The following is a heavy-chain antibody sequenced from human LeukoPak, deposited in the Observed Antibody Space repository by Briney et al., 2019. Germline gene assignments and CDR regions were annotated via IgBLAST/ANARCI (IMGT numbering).Heavy chain of an antibody. CDR2: IKEDGSEK. CDR3: AIDSWELRGY. CDR1: GFTFSSYW. V-gene: IGHV3-7*01. D-gene: IGHD1-26*01. J-gene: IGHJ4*02. Sequence: GGSLRLSCAASGFTFSSYWMTWVRQAPGKGLEWVANIKEDGSEKYYVDSVKGRFTISRDNAQNSLYLQMNSLRAEDTAAYYCAIDSWELRGYWGQGTLVTVSS.